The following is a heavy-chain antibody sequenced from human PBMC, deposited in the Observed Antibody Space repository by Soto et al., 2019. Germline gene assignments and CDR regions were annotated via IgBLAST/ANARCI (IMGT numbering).Heavy chain of an antibody. V-gene: IGHV3-72*01. J-gene: IGHJ4*02. CDR2: IRNKANSYTT. Sequence: PGGSLRLSCAASGCAFSDHYIDWVRQAPGKGLEWVGRIRNKANSYTTSYAASVKGRLTISRDESESSLYLQMNNLKTEDTAVYYCARAGLARFGNYFDYWGQGTLVTVSS. CDR3: ARAGLARFGNYFDY. CDR1: GCAFSDHY. D-gene: IGHD3-16*01.